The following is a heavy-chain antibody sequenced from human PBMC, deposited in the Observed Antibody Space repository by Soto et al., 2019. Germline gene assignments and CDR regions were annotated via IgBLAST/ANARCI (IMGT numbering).Heavy chain of an antibody. Sequence: EEQLLESGGGLVQPGGSLRLSCAASGFTFSNYAMSWVRQAPGKGLEWVSAISGSGGSTYYADSVKGRITISRDNSKNTLYLQMNSLRAEDTAVYYCAKDANYDFWSGYPPTYYYYYMDVWGKGTTVTVSS. CDR1: GFTFSNYA. J-gene: IGHJ6*03. V-gene: IGHV3-23*01. D-gene: IGHD3-3*01. CDR3: AKDANYDFWSGYPPTYYYYYMDV. CDR2: ISGSGGST.